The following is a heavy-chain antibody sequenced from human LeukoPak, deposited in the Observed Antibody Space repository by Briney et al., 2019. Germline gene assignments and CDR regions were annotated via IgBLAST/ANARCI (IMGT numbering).Heavy chain of an antibody. V-gene: IGHV4-59*01. D-gene: IGHD3-10*01. CDR1: GGSISSYY. CDR2: IYYSGRT. Sequence: SETLSLTCTVSGGSISSYYWSWIRQPPGKGLEWIGYIYYSGRTNYNPSLKSRVTISVDTSKNQFSLKLSSVTAADTAVYYCARVRRGGFFDYWGQGTLVTVSS. CDR3: ARVRRGGFFDY. J-gene: IGHJ4*02.